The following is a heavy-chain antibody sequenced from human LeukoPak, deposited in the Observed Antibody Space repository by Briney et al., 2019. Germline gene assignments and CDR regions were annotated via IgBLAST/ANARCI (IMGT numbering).Heavy chain of an antibody. J-gene: IGHJ4*02. Sequence: PGGSLRLSCLVSGFTVSSNFMSWVRLAPGRGLEWVSEIYSGGKAYYADSVEGRFTISRDNSNNTLYLQMNSLRAEDTAEYYCAKGGSSAYYPYYFDHWGRGALVTVSS. CDR3: AKGGSSAYYPYYFDH. CDR1: GFTVSSNF. V-gene: IGHV3-53*01. CDR2: IYSGGKA. D-gene: IGHD3-22*01.